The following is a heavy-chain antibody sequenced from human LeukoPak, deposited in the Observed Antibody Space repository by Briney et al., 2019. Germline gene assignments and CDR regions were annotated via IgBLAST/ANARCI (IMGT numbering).Heavy chain of an antibody. V-gene: IGHV4-4*07. D-gene: IGHD2-15*01. J-gene: IGHJ5*02. CDR3: ARSAQRVMVAATYYNWFDP. Sequence: SETLSLTCTVSGGSISSYYWSWIRQPAGKGLEWIGRIYTSGSTNYNPSLKSRVTMSVDTSKNQFSLKLSSVTAADTAVYYCARSAQRVMVAATYYNWFDPWGQGTLVTVSS. CDR1: GGSISSYY. CDR2: IYTSGST.